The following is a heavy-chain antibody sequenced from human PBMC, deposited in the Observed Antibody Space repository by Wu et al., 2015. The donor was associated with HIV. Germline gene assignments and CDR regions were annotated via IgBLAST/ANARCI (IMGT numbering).Heavy chain of an antibody. CDR1: GYTFTSYY. CDR2: INPSGGST. Sequence: QVQLVQSGAEVKKPGASVKVSCKASGYTFTSYYIHWVRQAPGQGLEWMGIINPSGGSTTYAQRFQGRVTMTRDTSTSTVYMELSSLRSEDTAVYYCGRDRGWYVDYWGQGTLVTVSS. V-gene: IGHV1-46*03. D-gene: IGHD6-19*01. J-gene: IGHJ4*02. CDR3: GRDRGWYVDY.